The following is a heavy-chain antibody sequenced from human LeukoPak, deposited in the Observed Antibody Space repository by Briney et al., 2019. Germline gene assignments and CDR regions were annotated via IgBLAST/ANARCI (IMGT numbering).Heavy chain of an antibody. V-gene: IGHV3-7*01. D-gene: IGHD6-13*01. CDR3: AREWQGGIAAAGTRIEGDY. J-gene: IGHJ4*02. CDR1: GFAFSRYW. Sequence: GGSLRLSCAASGFAFSRYWMTWVRQAPGKGLEWVANIKQDGSEKNYVDSVKGRFTISRDNAENSLFLQMNSLRVEDTAVYYCAREWQGGIAAAGTRIEGDYWGQGTLVAVSS. CDR2: IKQDGSEK.